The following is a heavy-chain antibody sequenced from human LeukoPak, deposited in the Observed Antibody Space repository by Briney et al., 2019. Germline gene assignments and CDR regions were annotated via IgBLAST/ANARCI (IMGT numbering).Heavy chain of an antibody. D-gene: IGHD4-11*01. V-gene: IGHV1-69*05. CDR3: ARDQLLHGDAFDI. CDR1: GGTFSSYA. Sequence: SVKVSCKASGGTFSSYAISWVRQAPGQGLEWMGGIIPIFGTASYAQEFQGRVTITTDKSTSTAYMELSSLRSEDTAVYYCARDQLLHGDAFDIWGQGTMVTVSS. CDR2: IIPIFGTA. J-gene: IGHJ3*02.